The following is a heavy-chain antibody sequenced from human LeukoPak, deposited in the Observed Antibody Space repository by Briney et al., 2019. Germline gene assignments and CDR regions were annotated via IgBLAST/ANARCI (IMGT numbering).Heavy chain of an antibody. V-gene: IGHV3-30*04. CDR1: GFTFSSYA. Sequence: GGSLRLSCAASGFTFSSYAMHWVRQAPGKGLEWVAVISYDGSNKYYADSAKGRFTISRDNSKNTLYLQMNSLRAEDTAVYYCAKDLAYVWGSYAFDYWGQGTLVTVSS. CDR2: ISYDGSNK. CDR3: AKDLAYVWGSYAFDY. J-gene: IGHJ4*02. D-gene: IGHD3-16*01.